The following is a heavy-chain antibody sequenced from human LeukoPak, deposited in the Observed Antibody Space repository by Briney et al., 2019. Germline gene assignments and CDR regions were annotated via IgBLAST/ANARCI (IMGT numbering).Heavy chain of an antibody. J-gene: IGHJ4*02. CDR1: GFTFSSYV. Sequence: GSLRLSCAASGFTFSSYVMSWGRQAPGKGLEWVSTINKNGGETYYADSVKGRFTISRDNSRNTLYLQMNSLRAEDTAVYYCAKDPFYYDSSGYYPDYWGQGTLVTVSS. D-gene: IGHD3-22*01. V-gene: IGHV3-23*01. CDR2: INKNGGET. CDR3: AKDPFYYDSSGYYPDY.